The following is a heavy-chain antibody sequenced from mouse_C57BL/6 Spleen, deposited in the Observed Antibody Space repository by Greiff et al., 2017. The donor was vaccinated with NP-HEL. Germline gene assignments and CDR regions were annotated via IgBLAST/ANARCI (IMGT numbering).Heavy chain of an antibody. V-gene: IGHV1-82*01. CDR1: GYAFSSSW. CDR3: ARGATVVASPLYAMDY. CDR2: IYPGDGDP. Sequence: QVQLQQSGPELVKPGASVKISCKASGYAFSSSWLNWVKQRPGKGLEWIGRIYPGDGDPNYNGKFKGKATLTADKSSSTASMQLSSLTSEDSAVYFCARGATVVASPLYAMDYWGQGTSVTVSS. J-gene: IGHJ4*01. D-gene: IGHD1-1*01.